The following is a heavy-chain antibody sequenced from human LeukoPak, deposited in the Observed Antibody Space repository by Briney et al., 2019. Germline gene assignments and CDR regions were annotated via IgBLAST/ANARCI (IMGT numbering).Heavy chain of an antibody. CDR1: GFTFSHYG. D-gene: IGHD4-23*01. CDR2: ISSSSSYI. Sequence: GGSLRLSCEASGFTFSHYGMNWVRQAPGKGLDWVSSISSSSSYIYYADSVEGRFTISRDNAKNSLYLQMHSLRAEDTAVYYCARLGNPSIDYWGQGTLVTVSS. CDR3: ARLGNPSIDY. V-gene: IGHV3-21*01. J-gene: IGHJ4*02.